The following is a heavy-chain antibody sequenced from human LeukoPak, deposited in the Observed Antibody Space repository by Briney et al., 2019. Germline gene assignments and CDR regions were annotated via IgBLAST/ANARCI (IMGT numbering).Heavy chain of an antibody. Sequence: GGSLRLSCTASGFTFSSYAMSWVRQAPGKGLEWVSAISGSGGSTYYADSVKGRFTISRDNSKNTLYLQMNSLRAEDTAVYYCAKDGILTGYWYYFDYWGQGTLVTVSS. V-gene: IGHV3-23*01. CDR2: ISGSGGST. CDR3: AKDGILTGYWYYFDY. J-gene: IGHJ4*02. CDR1: GFTFSSYA. D-gene: IGHD3-9*01.